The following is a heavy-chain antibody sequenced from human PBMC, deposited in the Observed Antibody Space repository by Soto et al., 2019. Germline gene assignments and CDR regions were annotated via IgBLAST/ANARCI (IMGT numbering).Heavy chain of an antibody. J-gene: IGHJ4*02. CDR2: ISSTGSTT. Sequence: GGSLRLSCAASRFTFSSYSMNWFRQAPGKGLEWVSYISSTGSTTYYADSVKGRFTISRDNAKNSLYLQMNSLRVEDTAVYYCAREWGVVVVVAEGNGYWGQGTLVTVSS. CDR1: RFTFSSYS. CDR3: AREWGVVVVVAEGNGY. V-gene: IGHV3-48*01. D-gene: IGHD2-15*01.